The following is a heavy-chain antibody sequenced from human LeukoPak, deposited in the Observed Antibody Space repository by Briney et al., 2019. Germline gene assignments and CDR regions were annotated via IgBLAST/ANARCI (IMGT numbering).Heavy chain of an antibody. J-gene: IGHJ4*02. CDR3: ARASYSSSWYVFDY. D-gene: IGHD6-13*01. CDR1: GFTFSSYA. CDR2: ISYDGSNK. V-gene: IGHV3-30-3*01. Sequence: GGSLRLSCAASGFTFSSYAMHWVRQAPGKGLEWVAVISYDGSNKYYADSVKGRFTISRDNSKNTLYLQMNSLRGEDTAVYYCARASYSSSWYVFDYWGQGTLVTVSS.